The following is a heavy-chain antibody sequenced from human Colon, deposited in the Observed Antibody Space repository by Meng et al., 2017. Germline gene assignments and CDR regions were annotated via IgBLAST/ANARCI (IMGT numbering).Heavy chain of an antibody. CDR2: IYSGGIS. CDR1: GDSVSSNSYY. Sequence: QVQLQESGPRLVKPSQTLSLTCTVSGDSVSSNSYYWTWIRQHPGTGLEWIGYIYSGGISHYNPSLKSRITMSIDTSKNQFSLQLTSVTAADTAIYYCARDPLAVGPTDRGLDSWGRGTLVTVSS. J-gene: IGHJ4*02. V-gene: IGHV4-31*03. D-gene: IGHD1-26*01. CDR3: ARDPLAVGPTDRGLDS.